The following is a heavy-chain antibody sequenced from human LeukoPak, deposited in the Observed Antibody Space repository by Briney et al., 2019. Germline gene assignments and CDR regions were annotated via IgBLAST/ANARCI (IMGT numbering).Heavy chain of an antibody. V-gene: IGHV4-59*01. D-gene: IGHD3-3*01. Sequence: SETLSLTCTVSGGSISSYYWSWIRQPPGKGLEWIGYIYYSGSTNYNPSLKGRVTISVDTSKNQFSLKLSSVTAADTAVYYCARASGSYDFWSGYYTPFAFDIWGQGTMVTVSS. J-gene: IGHJ3*02. CDR2: IYYSGST. CDR1: GGSISSYY. CDR3: ARASGSYDFWSGYYTPFAFDI.